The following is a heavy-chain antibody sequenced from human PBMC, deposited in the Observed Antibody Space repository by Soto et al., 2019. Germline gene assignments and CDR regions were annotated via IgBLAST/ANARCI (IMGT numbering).Heavy chain of an antibody. CDR2: IYYSGNT. J-gene: IGHJ4*02. V-gene: IGHV4-39*01. CDR1: GGSIRNSNYY. Sequence: PSETLSLTCTVSGGSIRNSNYYWGWLRQPPGKGLEWIGHIYYSGNTYYNPSLKSRVSISADTSKNQFSLKLISVTAADTAVYYCGRQRNYYHSGSWVDQWGRGTLVTVSS. CDR3: GRQRNYYHSGSWVDQ. D-gene: IGHD3-10*01.